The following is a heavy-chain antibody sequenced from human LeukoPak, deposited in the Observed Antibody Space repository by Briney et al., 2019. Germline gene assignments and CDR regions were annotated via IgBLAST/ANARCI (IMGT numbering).Heavy chain of an antibody. V-gene: IGHV3-74*01. CDR2: INSDGSST. J-gene: IGHJ4*02. CDR1: GFTFSSYW. Sequence: GGSLRLSCAASGFTFSSYWMHWVRQAPGKGLVWVSRINSDGSSTSYADSVKGRFTFSGDNAKNTLSLQMNSLRAGDTAVYYCARANTYYYDSSGYSVDYWGQGTLVTVSS. D-gene: IGHD3-22*01. CDR3: ARANTYYYDSSGYSVDY.